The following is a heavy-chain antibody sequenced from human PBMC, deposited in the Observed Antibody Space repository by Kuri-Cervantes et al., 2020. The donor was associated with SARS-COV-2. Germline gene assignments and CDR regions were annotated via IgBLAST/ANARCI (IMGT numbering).Heavy chain of an antibody. CDR3: ARDRVGVHDY. J-gene: IGHJ4*02. D-gene: IGHD2-21*01. V-gene: IGHV3-30-3*01. Sequence: GGSLRLSCAASAFTFGSYAMHWVRQAPGKGLEWVAIISYDGSNKYYADSVKGRFTISRDNSKNTLYLQMNSLRAEDTAVYYCARDRVGVHDYWGQGTLVTVSS. CDR1: AFTFGSYA. CDR2: ISYDGSNK.